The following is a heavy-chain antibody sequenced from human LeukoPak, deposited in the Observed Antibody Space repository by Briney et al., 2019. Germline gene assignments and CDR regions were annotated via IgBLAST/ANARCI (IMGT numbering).Heavy chain of an antibody. J-gene: IGHJ5*02. CDR2: INHSGST. D-gene: IGHD6-6*01. V-gene: IGHV4-34*01. Sequence: SETLSLTCAVYGGSFSGYYWSWIRQPPGKGLEWIGEINHSGSTNYNPSLKSRVTISVDTSKNQFSLKLSSVTAADTAAYYCARGLLAARRLANWFDPWGQGTLVTVSS. CDR1: GGSFSGYY. CDR3: ARGLLAARRLANWFDP.